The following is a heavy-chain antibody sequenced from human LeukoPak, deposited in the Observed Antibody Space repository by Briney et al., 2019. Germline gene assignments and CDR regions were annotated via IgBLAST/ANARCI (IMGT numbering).Heavy chain of an antibody. D-gene: IGHD3-9*01. Sequence: GGSLRLSCAASGFIFSSYSMNWVRQTPGKGLEWISYISSGRTTIYYADSVKGRFTISRDNAKNSLYLQMNSLRAEDTAVYYCARDPWTRYYLDFWGQGTLVTVSS. CDR1: GFIFSSYS. CDR2: ISSGRTTI. V-gene: IGHV3-48*01. J-gene: IGHJ4*02. CDR3: ARDPWTRYYLDF.